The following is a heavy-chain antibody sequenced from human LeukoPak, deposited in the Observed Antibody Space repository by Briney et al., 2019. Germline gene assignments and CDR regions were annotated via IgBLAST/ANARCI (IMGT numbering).Heavy chain of an antibody. J-gene: IGHJ4*02. Sequence: ASVKVSCKASGYTFTGYYMHWVRQAPGQGLEWMGRINPNSGGTNYAQKFRGRVTMTRDTSISTAYMELSRLRSDDTAVYYCARGLGGEQWLVRDSIRTDYWGQGTLVTVSS. CDR2: INPNSGGT. D-gene: IGHD6-19*01. V-gene: IGHV1-2*06. CDR1: GYTFTGYY. CDR3: ARGLGGEQWLVRDSIRTDY.